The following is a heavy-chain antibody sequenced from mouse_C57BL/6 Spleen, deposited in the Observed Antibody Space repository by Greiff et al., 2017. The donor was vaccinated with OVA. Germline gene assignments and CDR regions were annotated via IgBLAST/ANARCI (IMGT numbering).Heavy chain of an antibody. Sequence: EVKLLESGGGLVQPKGSLKLSCAASGFTFNTYAMHWVRQAPGKGLEWVARIRSKSSNYATYYADSVKDRFTISRDDSQSMLYLQMNNLKTEDTAMYYGVRDTYYSNYVWYFDVWGTGTTVTVSS. CDR1: GFTFNTYA. V-gene: IGHV10-3*01. D-gene: IGHD2-5*01. CDR2: IRSKSSNYAT. J-gene: IGHJ1*03. CDR3: VRDTYYSNYVWYFDV.